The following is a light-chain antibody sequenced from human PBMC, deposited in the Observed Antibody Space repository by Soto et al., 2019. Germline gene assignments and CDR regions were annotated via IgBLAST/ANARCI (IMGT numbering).Light chain of an antibody. CDR1: QSVSSH. CDR2: DAS. CDR3: QQSYSPPLT. Sequence: IVLTQSPATLSLSPGERATLSCRASQSVSSHLAWFQQKPGQAPRLLIYDASNRATGIPARFSGSGSGTDFTLTISSLEPEDFATYYCQQSYSPPLTFGGGTKVEI. J-gene: IGKJ4*01. V-gene: IGKV3-11*01.